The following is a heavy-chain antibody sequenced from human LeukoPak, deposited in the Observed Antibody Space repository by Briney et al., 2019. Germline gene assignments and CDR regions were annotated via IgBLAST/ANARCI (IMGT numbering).Heavy chain of an antibody. J-gene: IGHJ6*03. CDR1: GGSISSYY. CDR3: ASSRSRSYYYYYMDV. CDR2: IYYSGST. D-gene: IGHD1-26*01. V-gene: IGHV4-59*01. Sequence: SETLSLTCTVSGGSISSYYWSWIRQPPGKGLEWIGYIYYSGSTNYNPSLKSRVTISVDTSKNQFSLKLSSVTAADTAVYYCASSRSRSYYYYYMDVWGKGTTVTVSS.